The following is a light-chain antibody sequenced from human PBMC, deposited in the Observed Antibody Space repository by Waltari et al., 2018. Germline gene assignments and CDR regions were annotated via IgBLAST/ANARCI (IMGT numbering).Light chain of an antibody. J-gene: IGLJ3*02. CDR2: VNRDGSH. CDR1: SGHSSNV. V-gene: IGLV4-69*01. CDR3: QTRGHGTWV. Sequence: QLVLTHSPSASASLGASVKLTCTLSSGHSSNVIAWLQQQPEKGPRYLMKVNRDGSHSKGDKVPERFTGASSGTEHYLTISSLQSEDEADYYCQTRGHGTWVFGGGTKLTVL.